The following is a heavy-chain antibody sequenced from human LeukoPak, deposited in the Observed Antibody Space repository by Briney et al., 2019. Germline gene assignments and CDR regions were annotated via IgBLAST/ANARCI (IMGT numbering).Heavy chain of an antibody. V-gene: IGHV4-4*02. CDR3: AKSGDYLWDY. CDR2: IYHTGST. D-gene: IGHD3-16*01. Sequence: PSETLSLTCAVSGGSISTNNWWSWVRQPPGKGLEWIGEIYHTGSTNYSPSLRSRVTMSIDKSNNQFSLNLNTVTAADTAVYYCAKSGDYLWDYWGQGTLVTVSS. J-gene: IGHJ4*02. CDR1: GGSISTNNW.